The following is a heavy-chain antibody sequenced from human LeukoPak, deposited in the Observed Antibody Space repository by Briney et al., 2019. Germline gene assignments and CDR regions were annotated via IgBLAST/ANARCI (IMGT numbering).Heavy chain of an antibody. J-gene: IGHJ4*02. CDR2: ITSTSSYK. Sequence: GGSLRLSCAAPGFTFSNYNMNWVRQAPGKGLEWISSITSTSSYKFYADSVKGRFTISRDNAQNSLYLQMNSLRAEDTAVYYCARDRGSYGEGFFDHWGQGTLVTVSS. CDR3: ARDRGSYGEGFFDH. CDR1: GFTFSNYN. V-gene: IGHV3-21*04. D-gene: IGHD1-26*01.